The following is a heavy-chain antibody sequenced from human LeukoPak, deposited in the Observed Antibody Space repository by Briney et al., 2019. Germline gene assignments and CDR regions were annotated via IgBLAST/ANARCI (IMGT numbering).Heavy chain of an antibody. Sequence: PGGSLRLSCAASGFTFSSYWMSWVRQAPGKGLEWVANIKQDGSEKYYVDSVKGRFTISRDNAKNSLYLQMNSLRAEDTAVYYCASSEGFYYDSSGYYYYYYYMDVWGKGTTVTVSS. CDR3: ASSEGFYYDSSGYYYYYYYMDV. J-gene: IGHJ6*03. CDR2: IKQDGSEK. CDR1: GFTFSSYW. D-gene: IGHD3-22*01. V-gene: IGHV3-7*01.